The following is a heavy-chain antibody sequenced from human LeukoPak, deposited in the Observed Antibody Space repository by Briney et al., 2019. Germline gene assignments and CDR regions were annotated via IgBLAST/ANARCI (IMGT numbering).Heavy chain of an antibody. V-gene: IGHV1-2*02. D-gene: IGHD3-16*01. CDR1: GYTFTGYY. CDR2: INPNSGGT. J-gene: IGHJ4*02. CDR3: ARYPYMGFMEYYFDY. Sequence: GASVKVSCKASGYTFTGYYMHWVRQAPGQGLEWMGWINPNSGGTNYAQKFQGRVTMTRDTSISTAYMELGRLRSDDTAVYYCARYPYMGFMEYYFDYWGQGTLVTVSS.